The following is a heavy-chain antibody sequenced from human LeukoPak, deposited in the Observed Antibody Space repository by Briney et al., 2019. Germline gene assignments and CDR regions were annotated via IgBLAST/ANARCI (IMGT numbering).Heavy chain of an antibody. CDR2: INYIGSS. CDR3: ASAFNMVPDAFDI. CDR1: GGSFSSYY. J-gene: IGHJ3*02. D-gene: IGHD4/OR15-4a*01. V-gene: IGHV4-59*01. Sequence: SETLSLTCTVSGGSFSSYYWSWFRQPPGKGLEWVANINYIGSSNSNPSLESRVTLSIDTSKNQFSLKLSSVTAADTAVYYCASAFNMVPDAFDIWGQGTRVTVSS.